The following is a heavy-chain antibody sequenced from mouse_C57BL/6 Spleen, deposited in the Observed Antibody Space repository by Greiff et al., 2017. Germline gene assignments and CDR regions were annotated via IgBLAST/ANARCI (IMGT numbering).Heavy chain of an antibody. J-gene: IGHJ4*01. CDR3: ARKEAITTVVAPMDY. V-gene: IGHV1-26*01. D-gene: IGHD1-1*01. CDR1: GYTFTDYY. Sequence: EVQLQQSGPELVKPGASVKISCKASGYTFTDYYMNWVKQSHGKSLEWIGDINPNNGGTSYTQKFKGKATLTLDKSSSTAYMELRSLTSEDSAVYYWARKEAITTVVAPMDYWGQGTSVTVSS. CDR2: INPNNGGT.